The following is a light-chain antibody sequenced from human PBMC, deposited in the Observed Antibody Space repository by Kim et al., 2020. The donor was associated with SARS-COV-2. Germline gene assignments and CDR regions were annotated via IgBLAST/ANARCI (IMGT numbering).Light chain of an antibody. J-gene: IGLJ1*01. CDR1: SSNIGYYS. CDR3: ATWHGSLKTYV. CDR2: DND. V-gene: IGLV1-51*01. Sequence: QSVLTQPPSVSAAPGQKVTFSCSGSSSNIGYYSTSWYQQLPGAAPKLLIYDNDKRPSGIPDRFSGSKSGASATLGITGLQTGDEADYFCATWHGSLKTYVFGTGTKVTVL.